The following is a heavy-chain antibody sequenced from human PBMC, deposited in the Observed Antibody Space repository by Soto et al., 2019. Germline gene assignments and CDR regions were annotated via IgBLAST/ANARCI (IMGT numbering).Heavy chain of an antibody. J-gene: IGHJ4*02. CDR1: GFTFSDYA. Sequence: EVQLLESGGGLVQPGGSLRLSCAASGFTFSDYAMNWVRQAPGKGLEWVSTISAGGNNYADSVKGRFTISRDNSKNTLYLQMNSLRAEDTALYFCAKSFHHDHWGRGTLGTVSS. CDR2: ISAGGN. V-gene: IGHV3-23*01. CDR3: AKSFHHDH.